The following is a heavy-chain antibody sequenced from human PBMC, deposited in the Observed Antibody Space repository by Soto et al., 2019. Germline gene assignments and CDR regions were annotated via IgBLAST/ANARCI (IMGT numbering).Heavy chain of an antibody. CDR2: IYYSGST. Sequence: SETLSLTCTVSGGSISSSSYYWGWIRQPPGKGLEWIGSIYYSGSTYYNPSLKSRVTISVDTSKNQFSLKLSSVTAADTAVYYCARRRHLYDSSGYYYWDAFDIWGQGTMVTVSS. CDR3: ARRRHLYDSSGYYYWDAFDI. CDR1: GGSISSSSYY. V-gene: IGHV4-39*01. D-gene: IGHD3-22*01. J-gene: IGHJ3*02.